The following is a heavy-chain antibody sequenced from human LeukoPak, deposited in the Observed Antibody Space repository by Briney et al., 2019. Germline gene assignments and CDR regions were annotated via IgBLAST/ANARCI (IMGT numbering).Heavy chain of an antibody. D-gene: IGHD3-22*01. V-gene: IGHV4-4*02. Sequence: SGTLSLTCAVSGDSISRGHWWGWVRQPPGKGLEWIGEIYDSGSTNCNPSLKSRITMSVDKSKNQISLNLSSVTAADTAVYYCASPYYYDGTGAFDIWGQGTMVTVSS. CDR1: GDSISRGHW. J-gene: IGHJ3*02. CDR3: ASPYYYDGTGAFDI. CDR2: IYDSGST.